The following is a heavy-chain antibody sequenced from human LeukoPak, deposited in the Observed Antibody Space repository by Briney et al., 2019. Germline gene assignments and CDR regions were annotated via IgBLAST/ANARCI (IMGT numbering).Heavy chain of an antibody. V-gene: IGHV3-30*18. CDR2: ISYHRSTT. J-gene: IGHJ3*02. CDR1: GFTFSSCG. CDR3: AKFFSRYYYDSSGYYPDAFDI. Sequence: GGSLRLSCAASGFTFSSCGMHWVRQAPAKELEEVAVISYHRSTTYYTDSLKGRFTISRDTSKNKLYLQMNSLRAEDTAVYYCAKFFSRYYYDSSGYYPDAFDIWGQGTMVTVSS. D-gene: IGHD3-22*01.